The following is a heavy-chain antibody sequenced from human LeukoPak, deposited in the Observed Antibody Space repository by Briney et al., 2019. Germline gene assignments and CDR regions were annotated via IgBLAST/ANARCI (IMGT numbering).Heavy chain of an antibody. V-gene: IGHV3-23*01. CDR2: ISPSGDIT. CDR3: ARDWFHAIDY. D-gene: IGHD2/OR15-2a*01. Sequence: GGSLRLSCAASGFTFSSHGINWVRQAPGKGLEWVSGISPSGDITYYTDSVQGRFTISRDNSKNMMYVQMNSLRDEDTAVYYCARDWFHAIDYWGQGTLVTVSS. CDR1: GFTFSSHG. J-gene: IGHJ4*02.